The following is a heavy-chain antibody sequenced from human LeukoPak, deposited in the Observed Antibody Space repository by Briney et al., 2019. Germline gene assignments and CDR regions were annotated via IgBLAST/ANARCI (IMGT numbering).Heavy chain of an antibody. CDR1: GLTFNTYT. V-gene: IGHV3-30-3*01. CDR2: ISPDGSNK. J-gene: IGHJ4*02. D-gene: IGHD1-7*01. Sequence: GGSLRLSCAASGLTFNTYTIHWVRQAPGKGLEWVAFISPDGSNKDYANSVKGRFTISRDNSKNTLYLQMSSLRPEDTAIYYCASQFSGTLDPHFDFWGQGTLVTVSS. CDR3: ASQFSGTLDPHFDF.